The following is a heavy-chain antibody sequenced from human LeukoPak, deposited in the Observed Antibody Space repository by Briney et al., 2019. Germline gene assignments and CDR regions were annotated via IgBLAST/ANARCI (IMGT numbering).Heavy chain of an antibody. Sequence: ASVKVSCKASGYTFTSYDINWVRQATGQGLEWMGWMNPNSGNTGYAQKFQGRVTMTRNTSISTAYMELSSLRSEDTAVYYCARGYCSSTSCYVFWYYHYGMDVWGQGTTVTVSS. D-gene: IGHD2-2*01. J-gene: IGHJ6*02. CDR1: GYTFTSYD. CDR3: ARGYCSSTSCYVFWYYHYGMDV. V-gene: IGHV1-8*01. CDR2: MNPNSGNT.